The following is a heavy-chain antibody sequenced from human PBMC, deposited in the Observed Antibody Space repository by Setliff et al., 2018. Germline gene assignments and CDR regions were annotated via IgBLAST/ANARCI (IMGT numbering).Heavy chain of an antibody. Sequence: SLRLSCAASGFSFSNYWMHWVRQAPGKGLVWVSRINSDGSSTNYADSVKGQFTVSRDNAKNTLYLQMNSLRAEDTAVYYCARDGHNVYYFDYWGLGTLVT. CDR3: ARDGHNVYYFDY. J-gene: IGHJ4*02. CDR2: INSDGSST. CDR1: GFSFSNYW. V-gene: IGHV3-74*01. D-gene: IGHD1-1*01.